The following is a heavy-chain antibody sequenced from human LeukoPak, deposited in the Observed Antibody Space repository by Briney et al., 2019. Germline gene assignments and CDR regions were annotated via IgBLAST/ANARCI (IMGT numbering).Heavy chain of an antibody. CDR1: GGSISSSSYY. J-gene: IGHJ4*02. CDR2: INHSGST. D-gene: IGHD3-3*01. Sequence: SETLSLTCTVSGGSISSSSYYWSWIRQPPGKGLEWIGEINHSGSTNYNPSLKSRVTISVDTSKNQFSLKLSSVTAADTAVYYCASLYYDFWSGYYAPDYWGQGTLVTVST. V-gene: IGHV4-39*07. CDR3: ASLYYDFWSGYYAPDY.